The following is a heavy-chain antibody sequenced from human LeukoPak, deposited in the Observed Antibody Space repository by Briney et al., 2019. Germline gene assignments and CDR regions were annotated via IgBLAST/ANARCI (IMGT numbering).Heavy chain of an antibody. CDR1: GYSFTSYW. D-gene: IGHD3-22*01. J-gene: IGHJ4*02. V-gene: IGHV5-51*01. CDR2: IYPGDSDT. Sequence: GESLKISCKGSGYSFTSYWIGWVRQMPGKGLEWMGIIYPGDSDTRYSPSFRGQVTISADKSISTAYLQWSSLKASDTAMYYCARQRWRYYDSSGYYYLNWGQGTLVTVSS. CDR3: ARQRWRYYDSSGYYYLN.